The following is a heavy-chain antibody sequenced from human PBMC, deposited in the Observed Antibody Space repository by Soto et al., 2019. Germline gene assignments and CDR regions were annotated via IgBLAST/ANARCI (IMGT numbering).Heavy chain of an antibody. J-gene: IGHJ4*02. CDR1: GYSFTRYG. Sequence: DSVKVYCKASGYSFTRYGISWVRQAPGQGLEWMGWISAYNGNTNYAQKLQGRVTMTTDTSTSTAYMELRSLRSDDTAVYYCARDYSSGPNYFDYWGQGTLVTVSS. CDR3: ARDYSSGPNYFDY. CDR2: ISAYNGNT. D-gene: IGHD6-19*01. V-gene: IGHV1-18*01.